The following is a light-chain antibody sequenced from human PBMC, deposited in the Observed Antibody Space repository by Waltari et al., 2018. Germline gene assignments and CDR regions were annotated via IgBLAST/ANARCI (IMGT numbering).Light chain of an antibody. CDR1: EFVGNDY. V-gene: IGKV3-20*01. CDR2: DAS. J-gene: IGKJ1*01. CDR3: QQYYSSPWT. Sequence: ELVLTQSPGTLSWSPGARATLSCRASEFVGNDYLAWYQQKPGQAPRLLIYDASRRATGTPDRFSGSGSGTDFSLTISRLEPEDFAVYYCQQYYSSPWTFGQGTKVDI.